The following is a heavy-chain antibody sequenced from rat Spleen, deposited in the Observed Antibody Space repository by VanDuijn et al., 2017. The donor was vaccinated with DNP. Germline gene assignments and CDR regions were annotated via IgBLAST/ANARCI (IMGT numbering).Heavy chain of an antibody. CDR2: ISTGGGST. D-gene: IGHD1-12*02. J-gene: IGHJ2*01. CDR1: GFTFSNYY. Sequence: EVQLVESGGGLVQPGRSLKLSCAASGFTFSNYYMAWVRQAPTKGLEWVAYISTGGGSTYYRDSVKGRFTISRDNAKSTLYLQMDSLRSEDTATYYCTTDRMADFDYWGQGVMVTVSS. V-gene: IGHV5-27*01. CDR3: TTDRMADFDY.